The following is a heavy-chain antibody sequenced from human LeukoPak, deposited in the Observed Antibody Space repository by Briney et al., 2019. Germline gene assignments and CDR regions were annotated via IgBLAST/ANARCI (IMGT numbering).Heavy chain of an antibody. CDR3: AGYYYDSSGYYYTAFDI. D-gene: IGHD3-22*01. V-gene: IGHV4-34*01. J-gene: IGHJ3*02. CDR1: GGSFSGYY. CDR2: INHSGST. Sequence: SETLSLTCAVYGGSFSGYYWSWIRQPRGKGLEWIGEINHSGSTNYNPSLKSRVTISVDTSKNQFSLKLSSVTAADTAVYYCAGYYYDSSGYYYTAFDIWGQGTMVTVSS.